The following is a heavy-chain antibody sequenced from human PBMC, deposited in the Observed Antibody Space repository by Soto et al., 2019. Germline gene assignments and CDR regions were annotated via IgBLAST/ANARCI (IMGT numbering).Heavy chain of an antibody. V-gene: IGHV3-21*06. CDR2: ISRAGESI. J-gene: IGHJ3*01. CDR3: TRDAVPIYSWTSLV. CDR1: GFTFRTYS. Sequence: EVQLVESGGGLVRPGGSLRLSCVGSGFTFRTYSMNWVRQAPGQGLEWVSTISRAGESIYYADSVKGRFTISRDNAENSVFLQMSSLRAEDTVVYYCTRDAVPIYSWTSLVWGQGAVVTVSS. D-gene: IGHD2-8*01.